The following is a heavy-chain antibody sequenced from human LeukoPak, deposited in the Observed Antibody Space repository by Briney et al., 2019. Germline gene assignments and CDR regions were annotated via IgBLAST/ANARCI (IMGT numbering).Heavy chain of an antibody. CDR1: GYTFTSYD. CDR2: ISAYNGNT. V-gene: IGHV1-18*01. CDR3: AREAPLGSSGSELYGMDV. D-gene: IGHD6-19*01. Sequence: ASVKVSCKASGYTFTSYDISWVRQAPGQGLEWMGWISAYNGNTNYAQKLQGRVTMTTDTSTSTAYMELRSLRSDDTAVYYCAREAPLGSSGSELYGMDVWGQGTTVTVSS. J-gene: IGHJ6*02.